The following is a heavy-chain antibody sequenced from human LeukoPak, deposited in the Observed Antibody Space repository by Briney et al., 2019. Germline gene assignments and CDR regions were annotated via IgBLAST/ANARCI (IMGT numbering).Heavy chain of an antibody. CDR2: INPNSGGT. V-gene: IGHV1-2*02. D-gene: IGHD2-2*01. J-gene: IGHJ4*02. CDR3: ARLTTYCSSTSCYDPEKYFDY. Sequence: GASVKVSCKTSGYTFTRYDINWVRQAPGQGLEWMGWINPNSGGTNYAQKFQGRVTMTRDTSISTAYMELSRLRSDDTAVYYCARLTTYCSSTSCYDPEKYFDYWGQGTLVTVSS. CDR1: GYTFTRYD.